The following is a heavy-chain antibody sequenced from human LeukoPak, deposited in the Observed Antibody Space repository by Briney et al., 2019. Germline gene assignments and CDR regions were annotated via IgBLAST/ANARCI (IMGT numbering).Heavy chain of an antibody. CDR3: ATGGTSCCTFDC. Sequence: PSETLSLTCTVSGGSISSYYWSWIRQPPGKGLEWIGYVYDSGSTNYNPSLKSRVTISVDTSKNQFSLKLSSVTAADAAVYYCATGGTSCCTFDCWGQGTLVTVSS. D-gene: IGHD2-2*01. V-gene: IGHV4-59*08. CDR2: VYDSGST. J-gene: IGHJ4*02. CDR1: GGSISSYY.